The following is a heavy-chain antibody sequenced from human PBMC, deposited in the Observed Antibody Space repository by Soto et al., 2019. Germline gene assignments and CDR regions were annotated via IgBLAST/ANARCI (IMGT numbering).Heavy chain of an antibody. CDR1: GGSICSYY. D-gene: IGHD6-19*01. V-gene: IGHV4-59*04. CDR2: IYYSGST. CDR3: AGIAVAGRYWSGELDY. Sequence: PSETLSLTCTVSGGSICSYYWNWIRQPPGKGLEWIGNIYYSGSTYYNPSLKSRVTMSVDTSENQFSLKLTSVTAADTAVYYCAGIAVAGRYWSGELDYWGQGTVVTVSS. J-gene: IGHJ4*02.